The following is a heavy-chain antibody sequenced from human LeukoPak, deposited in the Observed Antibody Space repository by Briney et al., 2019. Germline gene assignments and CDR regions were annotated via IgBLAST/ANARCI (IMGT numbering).Heavy chain of an antibody. CDR3: ASTPGYCSSTSCYTFDY. D-gene: IGHD2-2*02. V-gene: IGHV4-4*07. Sequence: SETLSLTCTVSGGSISSYYWSWIRQPAGKGLEWIGRIYTSGSTNYNPSLKSRVTMSVDTSKNQFSLKLSSVTAADTAVYYCASTPGYCSSTSCYTFDYWGQGTLVTVSS. J-gene: IGHJ4*02. CDR2: IYTSGST. CDR1: GGSISSYY.